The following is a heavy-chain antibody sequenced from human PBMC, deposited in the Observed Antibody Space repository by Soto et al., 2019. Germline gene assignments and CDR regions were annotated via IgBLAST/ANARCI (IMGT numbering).Heavy chain of an antibody. CDR2: ISYDGSNK. CDR1: GFTFSSYA. D-gene: IGHD3-3*01. CDR3: ARSVITIFGVVAYYIDF. V-gene: IGHV3-30-3*01. Sequence: GGSLRLSCAASGFTFSSYAMHWVRQAPGKGLEWVAVISYDGSNKYYADSVKGRFTISRDNSKNTLYLQMNSLRAEDTAVYYCARSVITIFGVVAYYIDFWGQGTLVTVSS. J-gene: IGHJ4*02.